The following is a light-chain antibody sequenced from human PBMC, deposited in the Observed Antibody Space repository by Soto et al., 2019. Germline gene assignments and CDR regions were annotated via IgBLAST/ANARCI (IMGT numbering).Light chain of an antibody. V-gene: IGKV3-20*01. J-gene: IGKJ5*01. Sequence: EIVLTQSPATLSLSPGERATLSGMASRTVIRNNLAWHQQKPGQTPRLLVYGASNRATGIPDRFSGSGSGTDFTLTISRLEPDDFAVYYCQQHGTSPITFGQGARLEL. CDR3: QQHGTSPIT. CDR2: GAS. CDR1: RTVIRNN.